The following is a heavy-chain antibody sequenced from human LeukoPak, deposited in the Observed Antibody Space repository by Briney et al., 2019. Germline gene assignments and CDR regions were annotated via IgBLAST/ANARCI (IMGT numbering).Heavy chain of an antibody. V-gene: IGHV3-73*01. Sequence: GGSLKLSCAASGFTFSDSAIHWVRQASWKGLEWVGRIRGKGFSDPPAYAASVKDRFTISRDDSESTAYLQMNSLKAEDTAVYYCTVPQSGGNWFDPWGPGTQVTVSS. D-gene: IGHD3-16*01. CDR2: IRGKGFSDPP. CDR1: GFTFSDSA. J-gene: IGHJ5*02. CDR3: TVPQSGGNWFDP.